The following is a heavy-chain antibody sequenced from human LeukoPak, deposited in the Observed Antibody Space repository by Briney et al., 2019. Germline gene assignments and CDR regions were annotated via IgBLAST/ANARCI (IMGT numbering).Heavy chain of an antibody. Sequence: GGSLRLSCAASGFTFSSYAMSWVRQAPGKGLEWVSAISGSGGSTYYADSVEGRFTISRDNSENTLDLQRNSLRAEDTAVYYCAKDVRGYYYYLDVWGQGTPVTVSS. V-gene: IGHV3-23*01. D-gene: IGHD3-10*01. J-gene: IGHJ6*03. CDR1: GFTFSSYA. CDR2: ISGSGGST. CDR3: AKDVRGYYYYLDV.